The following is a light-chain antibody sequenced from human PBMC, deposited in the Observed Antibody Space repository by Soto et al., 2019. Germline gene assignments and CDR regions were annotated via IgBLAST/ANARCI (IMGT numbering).Light chain of an antibody. J-gene: IGLJ1*01. CDR1: SSDVGGYNY. Sequence: QSVLTQAASVSGSPGQSITISCTGTSSDVGGYNYVSWYQQHPGKAPKFMIYGVSNRPSGVSNRFSGSKSGNTASLTISGLQAEDEADYYCSSYTTSNTRQIVFGTGTKVTVL. CDR3: SSYTTSNTRQIV. CDR2: GVS. V-gene: IGLV2-14*01.